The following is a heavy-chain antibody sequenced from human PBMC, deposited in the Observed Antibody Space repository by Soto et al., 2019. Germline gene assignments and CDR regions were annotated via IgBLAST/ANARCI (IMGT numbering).Heavy chain of an antibody. V-gene: IGHV3-7*03. J-gene: IGHJ4*02. CDR1: GFTFSNYW. CDR3: ASSPHKDSRPDY. CDR2: IKYDGSEK. Sequence: SLRLSCAASGFTFSNYWMSWVRQAPGKGLEWMANIKYDGSEKYYVDSVKGRLTISRDNAKNSLFLQMNSLRAEDTAVYYCASSPHKDSRPDYWGQGTLVTVSS. D-gene: IGHD3-22*01.